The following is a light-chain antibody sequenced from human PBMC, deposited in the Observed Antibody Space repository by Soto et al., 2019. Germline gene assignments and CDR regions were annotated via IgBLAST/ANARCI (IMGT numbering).Light chain of an antibody. CDR2: SAS. CDR1: QTVSSNY. V-gene: IGKV3-20*01. Sequence: EIVFTQSPGTLSLSPGERATLSCRASQTVSSNYLAWYQQKPGQAPRLLIYSASTRATGIPDRFSGSGSGTDLTLTISRLEPEDFAMAYCQQYGSSPHSITFGQGTRLEIK. CDR3: QQYGSSPHSIT. J-gene: IGKJ5*01.